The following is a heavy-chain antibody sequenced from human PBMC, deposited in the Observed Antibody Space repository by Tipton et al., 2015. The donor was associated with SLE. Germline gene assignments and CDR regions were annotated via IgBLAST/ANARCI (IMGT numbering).Heavy chain of an antibody. CDR3: ARGDFWSGYCDY. J-gene: IGHJ4*02. D-gene: IGHD3-3*01. Sequence: TLSLTCNVSGASVSSGFHYWSWIRQPPGKGLEWIGYIYYSGNTNYNPSLKSRVTISADTSKNQFSLRLSSVTAADTAIYYCARGDFWSGYCDYWGQGTLVTISS. CDR1: GASVSSGFHY. V-gene: IGHV4-61*01. CDR2: IYYSGNT.